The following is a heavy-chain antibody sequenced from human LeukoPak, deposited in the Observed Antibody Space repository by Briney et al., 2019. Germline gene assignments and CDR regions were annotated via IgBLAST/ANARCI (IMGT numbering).Heavy chain of an antibody. CDR3: AKGGGTSSSYYMDV. Sequence: GGSLRLSCAASGFTFSSYAMSWVRQAPGKGLEWVSAISGSGGSTYYADSVKGRFTISRDNSKNTLYLQMNNLRAEDTAVYYCAKGGGTSSSYYMDVWGKGTPVTVSS. CDR2: ISGSGGST. J-gene: IGHJ6*03. D-gene: IGHD2-15*01. V-gene: IGHV3-23*01. CDR1: GFTFSSYA.